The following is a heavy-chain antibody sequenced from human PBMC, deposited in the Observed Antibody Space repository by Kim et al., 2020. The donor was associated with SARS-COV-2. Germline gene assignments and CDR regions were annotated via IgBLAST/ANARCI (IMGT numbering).Heavy chain of an antibody. Sequence: SETLSLTCAVYGGSFSGYYWSWIRQPPGKGLEWIGEINHSGSTNYNPSLKSRVTISVDTSKNQFSLKLSSVTAADTAVYYCASGGVATNHYWGQGTLVTVSS. CDR3: ASGGVATNHY. D-gene: IGHD5-12*01. CDR1: GGSFSGYY. V-gene: IGHV4-34*01. CDR2: INHSGST. J-gene: IGHJ4*02.